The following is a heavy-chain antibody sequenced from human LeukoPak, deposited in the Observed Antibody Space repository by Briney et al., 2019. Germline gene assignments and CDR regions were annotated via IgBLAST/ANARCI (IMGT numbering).Heavy chain of an antibody. J-gene: IGHJ4*02. CDR3: AREPTDHYRDF. CDR1: GFTFSNHG. D-gene: IGHD3-16*02. CDR2: IWYDGSKK. V-gene: IGHV3-33*01. Sequence: GGSLRLSCAASGFTFSNHGMHWVRQAPGKGLEWVAVIWYDGSKKYYGDSVKGRFTISRYDSKNTLYLQMNSLRAEDTAVYYCAREPTDHYRDFWGQGTLVTVSS.